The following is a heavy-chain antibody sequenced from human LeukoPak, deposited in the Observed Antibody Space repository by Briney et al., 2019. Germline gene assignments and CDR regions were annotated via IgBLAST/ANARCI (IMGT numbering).Heavy chain of an antibody. J-gene: IGHJ4*02. D-gene: IGHD4-11*01. CDR2: IRYDGSKK. CDR3: AREGLDYPFDY. Sequence: GGSLRLSCAASGFTFSSYGMHWVRQPPGKGLEWVAFIRYDGSKKYYADSVKGRFTISRDSSKNTLYLQMNSLRAEDTAVYYCAREGLDYPFDYWGQGTLVTVSS. CDR1: GFTFSSYG. V-gene: IGHV3-30*02.